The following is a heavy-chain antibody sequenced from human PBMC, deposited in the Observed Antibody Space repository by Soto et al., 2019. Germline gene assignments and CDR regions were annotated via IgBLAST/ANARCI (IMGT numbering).Heavy chain of an antibody. CDR2: IIPIFGTT. D-gene: IGHD3-10*01. CDR1: GGTFSSYA. CDR3: AGSYKYGSGTFDAFDI. Sequence: QVQLVQSGTEVKKPGSSVKVSCKASGGTFSSYAISWVRQAPGQGLEWMGGIIPIFGTTNYAQRFQGRVSITADESTSTTYMELSSRRSEDTAVYYCAGSYKYGSGTFDAFDIWGQGTLVTVSS. V-gene: IGHV1-69*01. J-gene: IGHJ3*02.